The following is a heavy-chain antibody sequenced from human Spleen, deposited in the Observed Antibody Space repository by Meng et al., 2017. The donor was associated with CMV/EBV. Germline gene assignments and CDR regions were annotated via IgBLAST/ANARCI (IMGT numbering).Heavy chain of an antibody. CDR2: IYHSGST. J-gene: IGHJ6*02. CDR3: ARNQVGATSTMDSSYYAMDV. V-gene: IGHV4-4*02. CDR1: GGSISSNNW. D-gene: IGHD1-26*01. Sequence: SETLSLTCVVSGGSISSNNWWCWVRQSPGKGLEWIGEIYHSGSTIYNPSLKSRVTLSIDKSRNQFSLKVSSVTAADTAVYFCARNQVGATSTMDSSYYAMDVWGQGTTVTVSS.